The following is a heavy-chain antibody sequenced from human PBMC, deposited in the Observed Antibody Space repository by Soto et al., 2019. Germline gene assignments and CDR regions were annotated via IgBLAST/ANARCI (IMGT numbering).Heavy chain of an antibody. CDR2: IYYSGST. Sequence: PSETLSLTCTVSGGSISSGGYYWSWIRQHPGKGLEWIGYIYYSGSTYYNPSLKSRVTISVDTSKNQFSLKLSSVTAADTAVYYCATLYYDSSGPLLPPQLYYGMDVWGQGTTVTVSS. CDR1: GGSISSGGYY. D-gene: IGHD3-22*01. V-gene: IGHV4-31*03. J-gene: IGHJ6*02. CDR3: ATLYYDSSGPLLPPQLYYGMDV.